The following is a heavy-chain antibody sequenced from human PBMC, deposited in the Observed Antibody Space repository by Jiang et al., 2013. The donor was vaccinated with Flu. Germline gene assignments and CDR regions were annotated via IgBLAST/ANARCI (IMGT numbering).Heavy chain of an antibody. D-gene: IGHD6-13*01. CDR3: ARGPEYSSSWYSGDY. CDR2: IIPIFGTA. CDR1: GGTFSSYA. J-gene: IGHJ4*02. V-gene: IGHV1-69*01. Sequence: CKASGGTFSSYAISWVRQAPGQGLEWMGGIIPIFGTANYAQKFQGRVTITADESTSTAYMELSSLRSEDTAVYYCARGPEYSSSWYSGDYWGQGTLVTVSS.